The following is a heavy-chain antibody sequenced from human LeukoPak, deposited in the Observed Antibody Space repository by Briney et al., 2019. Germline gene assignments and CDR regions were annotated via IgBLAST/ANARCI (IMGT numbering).Heavy chain of an antibody. CDR3: ASPYYYDSSGYYY. CDR2: IKQDESEK. CDR1: GFTFSSYW. J-gene: IGHJ4*02. V-gene: IGHV3-7*01. Sequence: GGSLRLSCAASGFTFSSYWMTWARQAPGKGLEWVANIKQDESEKYYGDSVRGRFTISRDNAQNSLYLQMNSLRAEDTAVYYCASPYYYDSSGYYYWGQGTLVTVSS. D-gene: IGHD3-22*01.